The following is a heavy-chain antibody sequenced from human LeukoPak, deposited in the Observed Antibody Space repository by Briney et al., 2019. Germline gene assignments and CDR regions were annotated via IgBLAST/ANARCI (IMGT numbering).Heavy chain of an antibody. V-gene: IGHV1-8*01. CDR1: GYTFTSYD. CDR2: MNPNSGNT. J-gene: IGHJ4*02. CDR3: ARAERTSQVKSSVGY. D-gene: IGHD6-6*01. Sequence: ASVKVSCKASGYTFTSYDINWVRQATGQGLEWMGWMNPNSGNTGYAQKFQGRVTMTRNTTISTAYMELSSLRSEDTDVYYCARAERTSQVKSSVGYWGQGTLVTVSS.